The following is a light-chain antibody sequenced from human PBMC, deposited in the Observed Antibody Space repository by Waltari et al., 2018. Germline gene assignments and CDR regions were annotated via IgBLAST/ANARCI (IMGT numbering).Light chain of an antibody. CDR1: SSNVGPTS. CDR3: AAWDDTLGWV. CDR2: END. Sequence: QSVLTQPPSASGPPGQSSSISCSGSSSNVGPTSFFWYQQPPGTAPKLPIDENDRRPSGAPDRFSGSKSGTSASLTISGLLSEDEADYYCAAWDDTLGWVFGGGTKVTVL. V-gene: IGLV1-47*01. J-gene: IGLJ3*02.